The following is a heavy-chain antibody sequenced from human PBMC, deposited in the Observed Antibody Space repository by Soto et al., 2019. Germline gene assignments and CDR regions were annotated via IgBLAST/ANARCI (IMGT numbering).Heavy chain of an antibody. CDR2: ISYDGSNK. CDR3: AKDHYGSGTYFLRRGMDV. Sequence: GGSLRLSCAASGFTFSNFGMHWVRQAPGKGLEWVAVISYDGSNKYYADSAKGRFTISRDNSKNTLYLQVNSLRVEETAVYYCAKDHYGSGTYFLRRGMDVWGQGTTVTVSS. V-gene: IGHV3-30*18. J-gene: IGHJ6*02. D-gene: IGHD3-10*01. CDR1: GFTFSNFG.